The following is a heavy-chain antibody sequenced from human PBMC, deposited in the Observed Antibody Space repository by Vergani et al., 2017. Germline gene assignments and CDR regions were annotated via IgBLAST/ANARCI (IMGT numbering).Heavy chain of an antibody. D-gene: IGHD3-10*01. Sequence: QVQLQESGPGLVKPSETLSLTCTVSGGSISSYYWSWIRQPPGKGLEWIGYIFYSGSTNYNPSLKSRVTISVDTSKNQFSLKLSSVTAADTAVYYCAGGEVVTYYYGSGSSGMDVWGQGTTVTVSS. CDR3: AGGEVVTYYYGSGSSGMDV. J-gene: IGHJ6*02. CDR1: GGSISSYY. V-gene: IGHV4-59*01. CDR2: IFYSGST.